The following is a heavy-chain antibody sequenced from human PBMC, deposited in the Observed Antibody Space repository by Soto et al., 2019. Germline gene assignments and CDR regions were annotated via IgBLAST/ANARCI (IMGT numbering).Heavy chain of an antibody. CDR2: MNPNSGNT. J-gene: IGHJ5*02. CDR1: GYTFTSYD. CDR3: ARASSGWPQNWFDP. D-gene: IGHD6-19*01. Sequence: QVQLVQSGAEVKKPGASVKVSCKASGYTFTSYDINWVRQATGQGLEWMGWMNPNSGNTGYAQKFQGRVTMTKNPSISTAYMELSSLRSEGTAVYYCARASSGWPQNWFDPWGQGTLVTVSS. V-gene: IGHV1-8*01.